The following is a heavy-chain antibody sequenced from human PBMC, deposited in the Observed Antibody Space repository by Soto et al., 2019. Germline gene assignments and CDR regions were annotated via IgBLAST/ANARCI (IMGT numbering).Heavy chain of an antibody. CDR2: INHSGST. Sequence: ETLSLTCAVYGGSFSGYYWSWIRQPPGKGLEWIGEINHSGSTNYNPSLKSRVTISVDTSKNQFSLKLSSVTAADTAVYYCARRAYYYDSSGYYYPFDPWGQGTLVTVSS. D-gene: IGHD3-22*01. CDR3: ARRAYYYDSSGYYYPFDP. J-gene: IGHJ5*02. CDR1: GGSFSGYY. V-gene: IGHV4-34*01.